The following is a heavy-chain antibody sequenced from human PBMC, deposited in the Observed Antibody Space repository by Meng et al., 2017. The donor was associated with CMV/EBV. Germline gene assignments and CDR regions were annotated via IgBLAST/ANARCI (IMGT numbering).Heavy chain of an antibody. D-gene: IGHD4-23*01. V-gene: IGHV4-34*01. CDR1: GGSFSGYY. Sequence: AVYGGSFSGYYWSWIRQPPGKGLEWIGEINHSGSNNYNPSLKSRVTISVDTSKNQFSLKLSSVTAADTAVYYCARDYGGNSEWYFDLWGRGTLVTVSS. J-gene: IGHJ2*01. CDR2: INHSGSN. CDR3: ARDYGGNSEWYFDL.